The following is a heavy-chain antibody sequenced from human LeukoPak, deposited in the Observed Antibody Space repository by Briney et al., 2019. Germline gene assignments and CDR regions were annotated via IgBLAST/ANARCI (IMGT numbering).Heavy chain of an antibody. CDR3: ARSYYHDSNGYFPDY. D-gene: IGHD3-22*01. J-gene: IGHJ4*02. V-gene: IGHV3-30*04. CDR1: GFTFSSYA. Sequence: GRSLRLSCAASGFTFSSYAMHWVRQDPGKGLEWVAVISYDGSNKYYADSVKGRFTISRDNSKNTLYLQMNSLRAEDTAVCYCARSYYHDSNGYFPDYWGQGTLVTVSS. CDR2: ISYDGSNK.